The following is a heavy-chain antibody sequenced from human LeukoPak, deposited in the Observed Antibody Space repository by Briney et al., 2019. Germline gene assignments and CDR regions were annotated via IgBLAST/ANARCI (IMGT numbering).Heavy chain of an antibody. Sequence: GGSLRLSCAASGFTFSNYAMSWVRQAPGKGLEWVSAIGGGGVSTYYADSVKGRFTISRDNYKNTVSLQMNTLRAEDTAVYYCAKVHYYDSSGTYWGQGTLVTVSS. V-gene: IGHV3-23*01. CDR3: AKVHYYDSSGTY. CDR2: IGGGGVST. D-gene: IGHD3-22*01. J-gene: IGHJ4*02. CDR1: GFTFSNYA.